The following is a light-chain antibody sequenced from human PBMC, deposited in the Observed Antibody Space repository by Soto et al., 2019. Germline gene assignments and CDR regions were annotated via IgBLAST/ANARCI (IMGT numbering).Light chain of an antibody. Sequence: QSVLTQPTSASGTPGQGVTISCSGSTSNIGSNYVYWYQQLPGTAPKLLIYRNNQRPSRVPDRFSGSKSGTSASLAISGLRSDDEADYFCATWDDSLNGFYVFGTGTKVTVL. CDR3: ATWDDSLNGFYV. V-gene: IGLV1-47*01. J-gene: IGLJ1*01. CDR2: RNN. CDR1: TSNIGSNY.